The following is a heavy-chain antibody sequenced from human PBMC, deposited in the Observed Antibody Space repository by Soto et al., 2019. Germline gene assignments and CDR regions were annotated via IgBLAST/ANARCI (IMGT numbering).Heavy chain of an antibody. CDR2: ICTSGNS. V-gene: IGHV4-4*07. J-gene: IGHJ4*02. D-gene: IGHD3-10*01. CDR1: GGSIRNYY. CDR3: ARLWFGKPPGYLDY. Sequence: QVQLQESGPGLVKPSETLSLTCSVSGGSIRNYYWNWIRQPAGKGLEWIGSICTSGNSDYNPSLKSRVTMSADTSKNQLSLRLSSGTAADSAVYYCARLWFGKPPGYLDYWGQGIRVTISS.